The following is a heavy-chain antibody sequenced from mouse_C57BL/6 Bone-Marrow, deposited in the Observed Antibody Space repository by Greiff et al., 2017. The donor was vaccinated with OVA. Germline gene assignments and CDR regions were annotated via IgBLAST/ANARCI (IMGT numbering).Heavy chain of an antibody. V-gene: IGHV7-3*01. CDR2: IRNKANGYTT. Sequence: EVQLVESGGGLVQPGGSLSLSCAASGFTFTDYYMRWVRQPPGQALEWLGFIRNKANGYTTESSASVKGRFTISRDNSQSILYLQMNALRAEDSATYYCARYYYGTSDYWGQGTTLTVSS. CDR3: ARYYYGTSDY. D-gene: IGHD1-1*01. J-gene: IGHJ2*01. CDR1: GFTFTDYY.